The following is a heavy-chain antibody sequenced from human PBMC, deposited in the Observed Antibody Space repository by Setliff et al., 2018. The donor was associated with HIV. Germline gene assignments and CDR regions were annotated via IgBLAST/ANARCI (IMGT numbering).Heavy chain of an antibody. CDR3: TRLGEAGLDYYMDV. CDR1: GYTFSDYY. J-gene: IGHJ6*03. Sequence: ASVKVSCKASGYTFSDYYIHWVKQAPGKGLEWMGRINPEDGEIIYAEKFQGRVTIAADTSTDTAFMELNSLEIEDTAVYYCTRLGEAGLDYYMDVWGKGTTVTVSS. CDR2: INPEDGEI. V-gene: IGHV1-69-2*01. D-gene: IGHD3-16*01.